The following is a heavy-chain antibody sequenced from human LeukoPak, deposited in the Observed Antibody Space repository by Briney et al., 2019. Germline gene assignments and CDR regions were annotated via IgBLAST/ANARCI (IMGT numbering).Heavy chain of an antibody. Sequence: GGSLRLSCAASGFTFNSYAMAWVRQAPGKGLEWVSSLASGRSPSYADSLEGRLTMFSDNAKNTLYLQMDNLRAEDTAIYYCARQLGYCSAGTCYFDSWGQGTQVAVSS. CDR3: ARQLGYCSAGTCYFDS. CDR2: LASGRSP. V-gene: IGHV3-23*05. CDR1: GFTFNSYA. D-gene: IGHD2-15*01. J-gene: IGHJ4*02.